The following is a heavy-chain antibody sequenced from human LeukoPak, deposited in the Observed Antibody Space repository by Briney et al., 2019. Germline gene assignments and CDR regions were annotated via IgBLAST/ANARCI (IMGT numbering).Heavy chain of an antibody. D-gene: IGHD1-7*01. CDR3: ARASITGTTLSFDY. J-gene: IGHJ4*02. Sequence: SETLSLTCAVYGQSFSGYYWSWIRQPPGKGLEWIGEINHSGSTNYNPSLKSRVTMSVDTSKNQFSLKLSSVTAADTAVYYCARASITGTTLSFDYWGQGTLVTVSS. V-gene: IGHV4-34*01. CDR1: GQSFSGYY. CDR2: INHSGST.